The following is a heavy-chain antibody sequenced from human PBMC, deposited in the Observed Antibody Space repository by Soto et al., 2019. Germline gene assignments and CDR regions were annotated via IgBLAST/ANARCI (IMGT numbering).Heavy chain of an antibody. J-gene: IGHJ4*02. CDR1: GFSLSTSGVG. CDR2: IYWDDDE. V-gene: IGHV2-5*02. CDR3: ARRSYSRSATFDY. Sequence: QITLKETGPTLVKPTQTLTLTCTFSGFSLSTSGVGVGWIRQSPGKALELLALIYWDDDERYSPSLKSRLTITKDPSKKQMVLTITNMDPVDTATYYCARRSYSRSATFDYWGQGTLVTVSS. D-gene: IGHD6-6*01.